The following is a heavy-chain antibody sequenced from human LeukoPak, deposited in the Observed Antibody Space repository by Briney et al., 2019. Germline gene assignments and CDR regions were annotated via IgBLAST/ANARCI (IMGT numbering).Heavy chain of an antibody. V-gene: IGHV4-59*01. CDR1: GGSISSYY. D-gene: IGHD6-19*01. J-gene: IGHJ4*02. CDR2: IYNSGIT. Sequence: SETLSLTCTVSGGSISSYYWSWIRQPPGKGLEWIGCIYNSGITNYNPPLKSRVTISVETSKNQFSLKLSSVTAADTAMYYRAGGGQWLAFDFWDQGTLVTVSS. CDR3: AGGGQWLAFDF.